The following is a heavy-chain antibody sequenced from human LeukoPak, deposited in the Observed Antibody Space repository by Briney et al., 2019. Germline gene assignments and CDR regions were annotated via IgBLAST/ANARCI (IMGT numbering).Heavy chain of an antibody. CDR3: ARLRGVGAVIEQDDAFDI. CDR2: GITIHGIA. CDR1: GYTLSSYA. V-gene: IGHV1-69*04. D-gene: IGHD1-26*01. J-gene: IGHJ3*02. Sequence: ASVTLSCTASGYTLSSYAINWVRHRHAPGIEWKGRGITIHGIANYDHPFHGRLTITADKSTDTAYMQLSSLVTADNAVYYCARLRGVGAVIEQDDAFDIWGKGTRVTVSS.